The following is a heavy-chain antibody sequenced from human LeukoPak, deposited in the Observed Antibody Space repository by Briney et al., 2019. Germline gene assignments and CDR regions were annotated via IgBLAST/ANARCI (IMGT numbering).Heavy chain of an antibody. CDR1: GFTFSSYG. J-gene: IGHJ5*02. Sequence: GGSLRLSCSASGFTFSSYGMYWVRQAPGKGLEYVSAITNKGDSTNYADSVKGGFTISRDNSKNTLYLQMSSLRPDDTAVYYCVRGAYDSLYSYGNLWGQGTQVTVSS. CDR2: ITNKGDST. CDR3: VRGAYDSLYSYGNL. D-gene: IGHD5-18*01. V-gene: IGHV3-64D*06.